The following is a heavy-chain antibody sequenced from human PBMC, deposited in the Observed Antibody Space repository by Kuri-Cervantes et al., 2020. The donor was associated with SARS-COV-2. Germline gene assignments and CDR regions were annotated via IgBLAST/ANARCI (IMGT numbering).Heavy chain of an antibody. J-gene: IGHJ5*01. V-gene: IGHV1-2*06. CDR1: GYTFSDYY. CDR2: INAKNGIT. Sequence: ASVKVSCKASGYTFSDYYIHWVRQAPGQGLVWMGRINAKNGITEYTQKFQGRVTMTRDTSINTVYLELSSLRSDDTALYYCATDAAATPNWEFDSWGRGTQVTVSS. D-gene: IGHD6-25*01. CDR3: ATDAAATPNWEFDS.